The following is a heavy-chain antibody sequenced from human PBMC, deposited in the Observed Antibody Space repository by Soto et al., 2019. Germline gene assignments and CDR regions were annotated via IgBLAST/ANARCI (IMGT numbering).Heavy chain of an antibody. CDR1: GGSISSGGYS. V-gene: IGHV4-30-2*01. CDR3: ARTREYYYDSSGYYFDY. D-gene: IGHD3-22*01. J-gene: IGHJ4*02. Sequence: QLQLQESGSGLVKPSQTLSLTCAVSGGSISSGGYSWSWIRQPPGKGLERIGYIYHSGSTYYNPSLKSRVTISVDRSKNQFSLKLSSVTAADTAVYYCARTREYYYDSSGYYFDYWGQGTLVTVSS. CDR2: IYHSGST.